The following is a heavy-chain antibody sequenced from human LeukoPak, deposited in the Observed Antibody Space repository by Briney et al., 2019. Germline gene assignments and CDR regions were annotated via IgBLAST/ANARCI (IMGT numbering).Heavy chain of an antibody. D-gene: IGHD5-12*01. CDR1: GFTFSSYS. CDR2: ISSSSTTI. Sequence: PGGSLRLSCAASGFTFSSYSMNWVRQAPGKGLEWVSYISSSSTTIHYADSVKGRLTISRDNAKNSLYLQMSRLRAEDTAVYYCARLNYREYSGYNLGWFDPWGQGTLVTVSS. J-gene: IGHJ5*02. CDR3: ARLNYREYSGYNLGWFDP. V-gene: IGHV3-48*01.